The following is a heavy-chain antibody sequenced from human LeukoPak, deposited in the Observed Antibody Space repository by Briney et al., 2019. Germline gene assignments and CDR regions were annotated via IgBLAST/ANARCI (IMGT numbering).Heavy chain of an antibody. CDR3: ASRPFETTVVPWDFY. CDR1: GYNFNTYW. CDR2: IRPINSDV. Sequence: GESLKISCKGSGYNFNTYWVAWVRQLPGKGVEWMGIIRPINSDVRYSPSFQCQVTISADRSINTAYLQWSSLTASDTAMYYCASRPFETTVVPWDFYWGQGTQVTVSS. V-gene: IGHV5-51*01. D-gene: IGHD4-23*01. J-gene: IGHJ4*02.